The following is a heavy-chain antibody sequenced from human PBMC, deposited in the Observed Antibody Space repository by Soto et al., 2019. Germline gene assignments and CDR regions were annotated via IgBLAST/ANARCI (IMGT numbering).Heavy chain of an antibody. CDR3: ASAGGLGAVAADY. V-gene: IGHV4-30-2*01. CDR2: IYHSGST. Sequence: QLQLQESGSGLVKPSQTLSLTCAVSGGSISSGGYSWSWIRQPPGKGLEWIGYIYHSGSTYYNPSLNSRVTISLDRSKNQFSLKLSSVTAADTAVYYCASAGGLGAVAADYWGQGTLVTVSS. D-gene: IGHD6-19*01. CDR1: GGSISSGGYS. J-gene: IGHJ4*02.